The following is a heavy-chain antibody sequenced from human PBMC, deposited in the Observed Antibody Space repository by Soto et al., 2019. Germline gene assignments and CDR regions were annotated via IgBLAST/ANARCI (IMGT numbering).Heavy chain of an antibody. V-gene: IGHV4-59*12. J-gene: IGHJ6*02. CDR2: IYYSGST. D-gene: IGHD3-22*01. Sequence: KSSETLSLTCTVSGGSISSYYWSWIRQPPGKGLEWIGYIYYSGSTNYNPSLKSRVTISVDTSRNQFSLNLSSVTAADTAVYYCARGKNYYGSSSYYPLGMDVWGQGTTVTVSS. CDR1: GGSISSYY. CDR3: ARGKNYYGSSSYYPLGMDV.